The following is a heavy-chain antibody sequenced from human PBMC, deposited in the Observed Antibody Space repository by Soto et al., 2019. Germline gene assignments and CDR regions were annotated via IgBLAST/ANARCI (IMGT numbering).Heavy chain of an antibody. J-gene: IGHJ4*02. CDR3: GRGGTYWSKAPDY. D-gene: IGHD2-8*02. CDR2: IYYSRST. Sequence: SETLSLTCTVSGGSISSGDYYWSWIRQPPGKGLEWIGYIYYSRSTNYNPSLISRVTMSVDTSKNQFSLNLTSVTAADTAVYYCGRGGTYWSKAPDYWGQGTLVTVSS. V-gene: IGHV4-61*08. CDR1: GGSISSGDYY.